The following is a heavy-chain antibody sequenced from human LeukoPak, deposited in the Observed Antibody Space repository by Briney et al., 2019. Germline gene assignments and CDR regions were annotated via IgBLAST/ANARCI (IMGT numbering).Heavy chain of an antibody. CDR2: ISGSGDKT. D-gene: IGHD2-15*01. CDR3: AKDTSAWWYHRAYMNV. J-gene: IGHJ6*03. Sequence: GGSLGLSCAASGFTFSDYAMSWVRQAPGGGLEWVSAISGSGDKTFHAASVKGRFTTSRDNSKNPLSLQMSSLIVEDSAVYFCAKDTSAWWYHRAYMNVWGTGTTVTVSS. CDR1: GFTFSDYA. V-gene: IGHV3-23*01.